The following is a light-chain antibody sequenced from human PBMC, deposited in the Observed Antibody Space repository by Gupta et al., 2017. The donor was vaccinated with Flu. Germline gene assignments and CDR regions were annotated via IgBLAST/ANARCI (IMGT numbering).Light chain of an antibody. Sequence: EKVPPSCTASQSVSNNVAWYQQKPGQAPRLLIYDASTRATGLPARFSGRGSGTEFTLTISSLQSEDSALYYCQQYNRWPPATFGQGTKVEIK. CDR2: DAS. J-gene: IGKJ1*01. V-gene: IGKV3-15*01. CDR3: QQYNRWPPAT. CDR1: QSVSNN.